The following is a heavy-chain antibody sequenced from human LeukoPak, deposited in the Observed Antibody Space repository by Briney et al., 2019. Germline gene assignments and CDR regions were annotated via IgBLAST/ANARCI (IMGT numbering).Heavy chain of an antibody. J-gene: IGHJ4*02. Sequence: GGSLRLSCAASGFTFSSYEMNWVRQAPGKGLEWVSYISSSSSTIYYADSVKGRFTISRDNAKNSLYLQMNSLRAEDTAVYYCARDFGSGWYGLLLYWGQGTLVTVSS. CDR3: ARDFGSGWYGLLLY. D-gene: IGHD6-19*01. CDR1: GFTFSSYE. V-gene: IGHV3-48*01. CDR2: ISSSSSTI.